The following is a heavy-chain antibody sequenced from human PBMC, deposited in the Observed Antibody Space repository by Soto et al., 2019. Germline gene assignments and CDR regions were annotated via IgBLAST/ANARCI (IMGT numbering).Heavy chain of an antibody. CDR3: ARDGEYCSSTNCYPTNWFDP. CDR2: INAGNGNT. D-gene: IGHD2-2*01. Sequence: ASVKVSCKASGYTFTSYAMHWVRQAPGQRLEWMGWINAGNGNTKYSQKLQGRVTITRDTSASTAYMELSSLRSEDTAVYYCARDGEYCSSTNCYPTNWFDPWGQGTLVTVSS. V-gene: IGHV1-3*01. CDR1: GYTFTSYA. J-gene: IGHJ5*02.